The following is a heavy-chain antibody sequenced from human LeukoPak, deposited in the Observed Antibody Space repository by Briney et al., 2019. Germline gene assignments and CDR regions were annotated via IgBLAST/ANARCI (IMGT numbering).Heavy chain of an antibody. CDR3: ARPDYGVGGGFDY. V-gene: IGHV1-69*05. CDR2: IIPIFGTA. CDR1: GGTFSSYA. D-gene: IGHD4-17*01. J-gene: IGHJ4*02. Sequence: GASVKVSCKASGGTFSSYAISWVRQAPGQGLEWMGGIIPIFGTANYAQKFQGRVTITTDESTSTAYMELSSLRSEDTAVYYCARPDYGVGGGFDYWGQGTLVTVSS.